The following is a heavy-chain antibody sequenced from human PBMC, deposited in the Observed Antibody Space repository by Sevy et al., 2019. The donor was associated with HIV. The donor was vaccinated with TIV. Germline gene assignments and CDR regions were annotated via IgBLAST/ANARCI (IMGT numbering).Heavy chain of an antibody. D-gene: IGHD1-26*01. J-gene: IGHJ3*02. CDR1: GGTFSSYA. CDR3: AVRYSVSYFSSFDI. CDR2: IIPIFGTA. V-gene: IGHV1-69*13. Sequence: ASVKVSCKASGGTFSSYAISWVRQAPGQGLEWMGGIIPIFGTANYAQKFQGRVTITADESTSTAYMELSSLRSEDTAVYYCAVRYSVSYFSSFDIWGQGTMVTVSS.